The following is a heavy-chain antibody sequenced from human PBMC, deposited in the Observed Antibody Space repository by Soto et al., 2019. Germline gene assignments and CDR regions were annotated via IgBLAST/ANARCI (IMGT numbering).Heavy chain of an antibody. V-gene: IGHV4-34*01. CDR1: GGSFRDYY. CDR2: IDHTGST. CDR3: AIVRPRYGVDV. Sequence: QVQLQQWGAGLLKPSETLSLTCAVYGGSFRDYYWSWIRQPPGKGLEWMGEIDHTGSTNYNPSLKSRVTITLDKSNNQFSLKLSSVTAADTAVYYCAIVRPRYGVDVWGQGTTLTVSS. J-gene: IGHJ6*02.